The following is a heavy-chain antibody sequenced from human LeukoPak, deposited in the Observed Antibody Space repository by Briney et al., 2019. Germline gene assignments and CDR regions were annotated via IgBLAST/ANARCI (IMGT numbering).Heavy chain of an antibody. V-gene: IGHV4-39*01. CDR2: ISYSGTT. Sequence: PSETLSLTCTVSGASISSSTFFWGWIRQPPGKGLEWIASISYSGTTYYTPSLSSRLTISVDTTKNQFALRLTSVTAADTATYFCARQRVRNWFDPWGKGALVTVSS. CDR3: ARQRVRNWFDP. J-gene: IGHJ5*02. CDR1: GASISSSTFF.